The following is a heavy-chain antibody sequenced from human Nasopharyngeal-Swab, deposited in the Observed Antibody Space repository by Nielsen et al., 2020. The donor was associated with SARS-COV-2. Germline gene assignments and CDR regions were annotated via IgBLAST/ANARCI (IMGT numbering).Heavy chain of an antibody. CDR2: IYSGGSR. V-gene: IGHV3-53*01. D-gene: IGHD2-21*02. CDR3: ARSRLPGVFSVTASWYFDL. Sequence: VRQPPGKGPEWVSVIYSGGSRHNADSVKGRFTISRDNSKNALYLQMNSLRAEDTAVYYCARSRLPGVFSVTASWYFDLWGRGTLVTVSS. J-gene: IGHJ2*01.